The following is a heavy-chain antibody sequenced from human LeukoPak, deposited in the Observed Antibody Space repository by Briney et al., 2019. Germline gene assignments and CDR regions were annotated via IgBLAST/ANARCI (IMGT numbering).Heavy chain of an antibody. J-gene: IGHJ2*01. CDR2: IYHSGST. Sequence: PSETLSLTCTVSGYSISTGYYWGWIRQPPGKGLEWIGSIYHSGSTYDNPSLKSRVTISVDTSKNQFSLKLSSVTAADTAVYYCARSCCIAAAGYWYFDLWGRGTLVTVSS. CDR3: ARSCCIAAAGYWYFDL. D-gene: IGHD6-13*01. V-gene: IGHV4-38-2*02. CDR1: GYSISTGYY.